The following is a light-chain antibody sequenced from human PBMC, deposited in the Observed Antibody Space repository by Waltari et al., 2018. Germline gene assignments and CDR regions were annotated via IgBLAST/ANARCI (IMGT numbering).Light chain of an antibody. J-gene: IGKJ4*01. CDR2: DAS. CDR1: QSVTTS. V-gene: IGKV3-11*01. Sequence: EIVLTQSPATLSLSPGHRATLSCRASQSVTTSLAWYQQNPGQAPRLLIFDASDRAAGVPARFSGSGSGTDFTLTISSREPENFALYFCHQRTSWPLTFGGGTQVEFK. CDR3: HQRTSWPLT.